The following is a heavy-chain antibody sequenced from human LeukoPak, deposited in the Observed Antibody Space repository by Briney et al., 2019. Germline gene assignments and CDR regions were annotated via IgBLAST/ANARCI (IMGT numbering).Heavy chain of an antibody. J-gene: IGHJ4*02. CDR3: ARREDYGDYRFDY. D-gene: IGHD4-17*01. V-gene: IGHV4-31*03. CDR1: GGSISSGGYY. CDR2: IYYSGST. Sequence: TLSLTCTVSGGSISSGGYYWSWIRQHSGKGLEWIGYIYYSGSTYYNPSLKSRVTISVDTSKNQFSLKLSSVTAADTAVYYCARREDYGDYRFDYWGQGTLVTVSS.